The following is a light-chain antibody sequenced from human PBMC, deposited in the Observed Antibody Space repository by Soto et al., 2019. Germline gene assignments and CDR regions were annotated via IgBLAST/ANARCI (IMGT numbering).Light chain of an antibody. Sequence: EIVLTQSPATVSLSPGERATLSCRASQSVSSFLIWYQQKPGQAPRLLIYDASNRATGIPARFSGSGSGTGFTLTISSLEPEDFAVYYCQQRSHWPWTFGQGTKVAIK. V-gene: IGKV3-11*01. CDR2: DAS. CDR3: QQRSHWPWT. CDR1: QSVSSF. J-gene: IGKJ1*01.